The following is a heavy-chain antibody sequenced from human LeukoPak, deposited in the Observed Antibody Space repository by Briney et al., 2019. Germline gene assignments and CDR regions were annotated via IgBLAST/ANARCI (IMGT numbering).Heavy chain of an antibody. CDR1: GGSISSRNW. Sequence: SETLSLTCAVSGGSISSRNWWSWVRQPPGKGLQWIGEIYQSGGTNYNPSLKSRVTISVDKSKNQFSLKLTSVTAADTAVYYCAKETVDYESGYYYMDVWGKGTTVTVSS. J-gene: IGHJ6*03. CDR2: IYQSGGT. V-gene: IGHV4-4*02. CDR3: AKETVDYESGYYYMDV. D-gene: IGHD4-17*01.